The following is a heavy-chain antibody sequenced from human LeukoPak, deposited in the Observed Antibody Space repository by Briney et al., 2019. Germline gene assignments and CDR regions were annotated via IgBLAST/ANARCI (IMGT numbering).Heavy chain of an antibody. J-gene: IGHJ3*02. V-gene: IGHV4-34*01. CDR2: INHSGST. Sequence: SETLSLTCAVYGGSFSGYYWSWIRQPPGKGLEWIGEINHSGSTNYKPSLKSRVTISADTSKNQFSLKLSSVTVADTAVYYCARASTPYDIWGQGTMVTVSS. CDR3: ARASTPYDI. CDR1: GGSFSGYY.